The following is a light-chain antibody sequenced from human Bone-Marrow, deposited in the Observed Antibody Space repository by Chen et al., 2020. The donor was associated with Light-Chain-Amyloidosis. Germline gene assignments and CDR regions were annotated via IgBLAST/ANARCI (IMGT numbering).Light chain of an antibody. Sequence: EIVLTQSPGTLSLSPGERATLSCRASQSVSTSYLAWYQQKPGQAPRLLIYGASTRATDIPDRFSGGGSGTDFILTISRVELEDVAVYYCQQYGNSPLWTFGQGTKVEIK. CDR1: QSVSTSY. V-gene: IGKV3-20*01. CDR2: GAS. CDR3: QQYGNSPLWT. J-gene: IGKJ1*01.